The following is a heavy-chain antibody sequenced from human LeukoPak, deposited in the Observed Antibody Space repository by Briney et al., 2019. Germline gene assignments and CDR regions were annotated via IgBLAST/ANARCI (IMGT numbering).Heavy chain of an antibody. J-gene: IGHJ4*02. Sequence: ASVKVSCKASGYTFTSYGISWVRQAPGQGLEWMGRINPDSGGTNYAQKFQGRVTMTRDTSISTAYMELSRLRSDDTAVYYCARFIRGYDFWSGYYPYFDYWGQGTLVTVSS. V-gene: IGHV1-2*06. CDR2: INPDSGGT. D-gene: IGHD3-3*01. CDR1: GYTFTSYG. CDR3: ARFIRGYDFWSGYYPYFDY.